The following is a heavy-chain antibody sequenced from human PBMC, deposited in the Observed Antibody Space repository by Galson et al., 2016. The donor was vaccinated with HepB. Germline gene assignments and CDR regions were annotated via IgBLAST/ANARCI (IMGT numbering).Heavy chain of an antibody. CDR2: IWYDGDNK. V-gene: IGHV3-33*01. D-gene: IGHD3-22*01. Sequence: SLRLSCAASGFTFTSHAMHRVRQAPGRGLEWVAAIWYDGDNKYYGDSVKGRFTISRDNSKDTMYLQMNSLGAADTAVYYCAREADHDGRNGYYHYIDHWGQGTLVTVSS. CDR3: AREADHDGRNGYYHYIDH. CDR1: GFTFTSHA. J-gene: IGHJ4*02.